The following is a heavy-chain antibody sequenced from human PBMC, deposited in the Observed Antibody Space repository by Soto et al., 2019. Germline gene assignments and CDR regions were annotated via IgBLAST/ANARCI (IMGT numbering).Heavy chain of an antibody. CDR3: AKEDEDGRYGHFDY. J-gene: IGHJ4*02. D-gene: IGHD6-19*01. V-gene: IGHV3-30*18. CDR1: GFAFSGYA. Sequence: QGQLVESGGGVVQPGRSLRLSCAASGFAFSGYAMHWVRQAPGKGLEWVAVISKDGGYENYADSVKGRFTISRDNSRHTLHVQMNSLRPEDTAVYYCAKEDEDGRYGHFDYWGQGILVTVSS. CDR2: ISKDGGYE.